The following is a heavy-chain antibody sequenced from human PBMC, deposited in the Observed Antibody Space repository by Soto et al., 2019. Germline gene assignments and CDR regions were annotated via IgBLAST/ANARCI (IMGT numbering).Heavy chain of an antibody. V-gene: IGHV1-24*01. CDR3: ATTGYCSGGSCYRTDAFDI. J-gene: IGHJ3*02. CDR2: FDPEDGET. Sequence: ASVKVSCKVSGYTLTELSMHWVRQAPGKGLEWMGGFDPEDGETIYAQKFQGRVTITADKSTSTAYMELSSLRSEDTAVYYCATTGYCSGGSCYRTDAFDIWGQGTMVTVSS. D-gene: IGHD2-15*01. CDR1: GYTLTELS.